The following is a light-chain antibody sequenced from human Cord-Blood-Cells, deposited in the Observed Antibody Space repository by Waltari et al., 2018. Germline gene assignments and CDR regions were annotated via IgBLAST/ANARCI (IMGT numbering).Light chain of an antibody. CDR1: QSVSSN. V-gene: IGKV3-15*01. CDR3: QQYNNWPPWT. Sequence: EIVMRQSPATLPVSPGERAPLSCRASQSVSSNLAWYQQQPGQAPRLLIYGASTRATGIPARFSGSGSGTEFTLTISSLQSEDFAVYYCQQYNNWPPWTFGQGTKVEIK. CDR2: GAS. J-gene: IGKJ1*01.